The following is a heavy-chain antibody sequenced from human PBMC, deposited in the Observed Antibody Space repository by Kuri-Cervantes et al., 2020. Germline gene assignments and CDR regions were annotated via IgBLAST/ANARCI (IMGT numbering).Heavy chain of an antibody. J-gene: IGHJ4*02. CDR3: SSEKPRPRSWDLDY. CDR1: GFRFSGSP. Sequence: GGSLRLSCVGSGFRFSGSPMHWGRQASGKGPQWVGRIRDKGNDYATAYVESVAGRFTISRDDSENMLYLHMDNLKTEATAVYYCSSEKPRPRSWDLDYWGQGTLVTVSS. CDR2: IRDKGNDYAT. D-gene: IGHD6-6*01. V-gene: IGHV3-73*01.